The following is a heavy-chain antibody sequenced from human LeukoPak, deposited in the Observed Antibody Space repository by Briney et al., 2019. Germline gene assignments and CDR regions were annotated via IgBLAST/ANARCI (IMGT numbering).Heavy chain of an antibody. Sequence: GGSLRLSCAASGFTFSDYYMSWIRQAPGKGLGWVSYISSSGSTIYYADSVKGRFTISRDNAKNSLYLQMNSLRAEDTAVYYCARDPYYDSSGKVFDYWGQGTLVTVSS. CDR1: GFTFSDYY. D-gene: IGHD3-22*01. V-gene: IGHV3-11*04. CDR3: ARDPYYDSSGKVFDY. CDR2: ISSSGSTI. J-gene: IGHJ4*02.